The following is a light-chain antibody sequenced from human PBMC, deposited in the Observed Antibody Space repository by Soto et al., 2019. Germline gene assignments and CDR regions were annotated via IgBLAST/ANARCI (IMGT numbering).Light chain of an antibody. CDR1: QRIDNF. J-gene: IGKJ1*01. CDR2: GAS. CDR3: QRRYKASPSS. V-gene: IGKV1-39*01. Sequence: DIQMTQSPSFLPASVGDRVTITCRASQRIDNFLNWYQQKPGEAAKRLIYGASSLHSGVPSRFSGSGSGTDFTLTITSLRPEDSESYHCQRRYKASPSSFGQGTKVDIK.